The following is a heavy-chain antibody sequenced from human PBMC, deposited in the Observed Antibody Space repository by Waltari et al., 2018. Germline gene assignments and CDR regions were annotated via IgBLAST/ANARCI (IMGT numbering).Heavy chain of an antibody. V-gene: IGHV4-39*02. Sequence: QLQLQESGPRLVRSSETLSLTCTVSGGSISTSTHYWAWIRQTPGQGPEWIGSVYYHGHAYYNPSLESRVTMSVDTSKNHFSLDLESVSTPDTSIYFCARSFGGSGSYKFDYWGQGILVTVSS. CDR3: ARSFGGSGSYKFDY. D-gene: IGHD3-10*01. J-gene: IGHJ4*02. CDR2: VYYHGHA. CDR1: GGSISTSTHY.